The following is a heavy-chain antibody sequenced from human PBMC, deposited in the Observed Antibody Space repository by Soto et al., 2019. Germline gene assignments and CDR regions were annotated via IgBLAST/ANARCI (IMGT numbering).Heavy chain of an antibody. CDR1: XXXXXXSGVA. V-gene: IGHV2-5*04. D-gene: IGHD3-10*01. J-gene: IGHJ4*02. CDR3: ARTPPSLYCSGSYYFDY. CDR2: IYWNDDR. Sequence: QITLKESGPXLXXPTQTLXLXXXXXXXXXXXSGVAVAWIRQPPGKALEWLALIYWNDDRRYSPSLKNRLTITKDTSKNQVVLTVTNVDPVDTGTYYCARTPPSLYCSGSYYFDYWGQGTLVPVSS.